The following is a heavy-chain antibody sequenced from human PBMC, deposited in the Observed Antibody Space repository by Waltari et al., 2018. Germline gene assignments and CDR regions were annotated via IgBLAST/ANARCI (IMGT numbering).Heavy chain of an antibody. CDR1: GFTVSSIN. CDR3: ARMTYDILTRYYIGAFDI. CDR2: IYSGGNT. D-gene: IGHD3-9*01. Sequence: EVQLVETGGGLIQPGGSLRLSCAASGFTVSSINMSWVRQAPGKGLEWVPLIYSGGNTYYADSVRGRFTISRDNSKNTLYLQMNSLRDEDTAVYYCARMTYDILTRYYIGAFDIWGQGTMVTVSS. V-gene: IGHV3-53*02. J-gene: IGHJ3*02.